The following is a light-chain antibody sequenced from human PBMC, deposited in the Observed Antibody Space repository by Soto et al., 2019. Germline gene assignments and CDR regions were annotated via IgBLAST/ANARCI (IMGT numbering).Light chain of an antibody. CDR1: QTIRKS. J-gene: IGKJ4*01. Sequence: DIQMTQSPSSLSASVGDTISITCRSFQTIRKSLNWYQQRPGKAPKLLIFGASSLHNGVPPRFSGLGSGTHFTLNISSLQPEDVETYYCQQSFISPLTFGGGTKVDIK. CDR2: GAS. V-gene: IGKV1-39*01. CDR3: QQSFISPLT.